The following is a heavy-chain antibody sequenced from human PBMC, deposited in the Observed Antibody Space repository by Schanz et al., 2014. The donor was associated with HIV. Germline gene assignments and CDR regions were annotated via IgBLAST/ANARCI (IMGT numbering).Heavy chain of an antibody. CDR3: ASDLSVYSSSSSV. CDR1: GYTFTSYG. CDR2: IIPMFGTT. J-gene: IGHJ3*01. V-gene: IGHV1-69*06. D-gene: IGHD6-13*01. Sequence: QVQLVQSGAEMKKPGASVKVSCKASGYTFTSYGITWVRQAPGQGLEWMGGIIPMFGTTKYPQRLQGRVTIIADKSTTTAYMELSNLRSEDTAVYFCASDLSVYSSSSSVWGQGTMVTVSS.